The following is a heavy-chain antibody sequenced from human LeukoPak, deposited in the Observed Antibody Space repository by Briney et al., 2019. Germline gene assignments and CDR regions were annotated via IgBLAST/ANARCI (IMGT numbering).Heavy chain of an antibody. J-gene: IGHJ6*02. Sequence: ASVKVSCKASGYTFTSHDINWVRQATGQGLEWMGWMNPNSGNTGYAQKFQGRVTMTRNTSISTAYMELSSLRSEDTAVYYCARSRSVGRDSGYYYYYYGMDVWGQGTTVTVSS. V-gene: IGHV1-8*01. CDR1: GYTFTSHD. D-gene: IGHD5-12*01. CDR3: ARSRSVGRDSGYYYYYYGMDV. CDR2: MNPNSGNT.